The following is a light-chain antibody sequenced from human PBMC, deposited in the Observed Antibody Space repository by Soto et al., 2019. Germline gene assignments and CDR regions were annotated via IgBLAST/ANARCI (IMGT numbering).Light chain of an antibody. V-gene: IGLV2-14*01. J-gene: IGLJ3*02. Sequence: QSVLTQPASVSGSPGQSITISCTGTSSDVGGYNYVSWYQQHPGKAPKLMIYEVSNRPSGVSNRFSGSKSGNTASLTISGLQAEDEADYYCSSYTSIHTWVFGGGTKLTVL. CDR3: SSYTSIHTWV. CDR1: SSDVGGYNY. CDR2: EVS.